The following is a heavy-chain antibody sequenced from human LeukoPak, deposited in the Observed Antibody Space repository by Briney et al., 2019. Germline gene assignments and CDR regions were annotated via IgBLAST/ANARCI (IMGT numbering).Heavy chain of an antibody. Sequence: KPGGSLRLSCAASGFRFDSFYMGWIRQVPGKGLDYIAFISASGAVPYYAESVKGRFTISRDNAKNSVSLQMNSLSADDTAVYYCARSLIVASEDYWGQGTLVTASS. D-gene: IGHD3-22*01. V-gene: IGHV3-11*04. J-gene: IGHJ4*02. CDR3: ARSLIVASEDY. CDR1: GFRFDSFY. CDR2: ISASGAVP.